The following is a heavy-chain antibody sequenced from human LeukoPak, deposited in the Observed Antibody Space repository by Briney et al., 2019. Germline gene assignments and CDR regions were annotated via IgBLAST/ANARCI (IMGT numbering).Heavy chain of an antibody. J-gene: IGHJ3*02. CDR2: INPNSGGT. D-gene: IGHD1-26*01. CDR1: GYTFTGYY. Sequence: ASVKVSCKASGYTFTGYYMHWVRQAPGQGLEWMGWINPNSGGTNYAQKFQGRVTMTRDTSISTAYMELSRLRSDDTAVYYCARATGWELLAGGAFDIWGRGTMVTVSS. CDR3: ARATGWELLAGGAFDI. V-gene: IGHV1-2*02.